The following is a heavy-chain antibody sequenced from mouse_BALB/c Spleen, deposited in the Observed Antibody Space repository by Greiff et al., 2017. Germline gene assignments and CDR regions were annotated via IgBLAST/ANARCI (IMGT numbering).Heavy chain of an antibody. D-gene: IGHD2-14*01. CDR2: IYPGNSDT. CDR3: TRSHYRYDGHFDY. CDR1: GYSFTSYW. V-gene: IGHV1-5*01. Sequence: EVQVVESGTVLARPGASVKMSCKASGYSFTSYWMHWVKQRPGQGLEWIGAIYPGNSDTSYNQKFKGKAKLTAVTSASTAYMELSSLTNEDSAVYYCTRSHYRYDGHFDYWGQGTTLTVSS. J-gene: IGHJ2*01.